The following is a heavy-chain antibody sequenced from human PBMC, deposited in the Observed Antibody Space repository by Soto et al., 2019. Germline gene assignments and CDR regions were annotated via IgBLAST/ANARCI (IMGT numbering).Heavy chain of an antibody. Sequence: GWSLRLSCAASGVTFSRYTMNWVRQAPGKGLDWVGRTRDKANSYTTEYAASVKGRFTISRDDSKNSLYLQMNSLKIEDTAVYYCASLIDDYWGQGTLVTVSS. CDR3: ASLIDDY. V-gene: IGHV3-72*01. CDR1: GVTFSRYT. J-gene: IGHJ4*02. CDR2: TRDKANSYTT.